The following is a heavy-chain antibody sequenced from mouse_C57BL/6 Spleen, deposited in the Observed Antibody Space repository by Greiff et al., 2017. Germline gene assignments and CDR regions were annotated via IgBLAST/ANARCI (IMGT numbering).Heavy chain of an antibody. CDR3: ARYYYGSSYDYFDY. D-gene: IGHD1-1*01. Sequence: QVQLQQPGTELVKPGASVKLSCKASGYTFTSYWMHWVKQRPGPGLEWIGNINPRNGGTNYNEKFKSKATLTVDKSSSTAYMQLSSLTSEDSAVYYCARYYYGSSYDYFDYWGQGTTLTVSS. V-gene: IGHV1-53*01. J-gene: IGHJ2*01. CDR2: INPRNGGT. CDR1: GYTFTSYW.